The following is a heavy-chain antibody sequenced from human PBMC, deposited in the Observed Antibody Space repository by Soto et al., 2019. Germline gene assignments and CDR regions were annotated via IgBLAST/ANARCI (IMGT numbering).Heavy chain of an antibody. J-gene: IGHJ6*03. CDR1: GFTFSSYD. D-gene: IGHD2-15*01. V-gene: IGHV3-13*01. CDR2: IGTAGDT. Sequence: GGSLRLSCAASGFTFSSYDMHWVRQATGKGLEWVSAIGTAGDTYYPGFVKGRFTISRENAKNSLYLQMNSLRAGDTAVYYCARAGQHCSGGSCYPLRYYYYMDVWGKGTTVTVSS. CDR3: ARAGQHCSGGSCYPLRYYYYMDV.